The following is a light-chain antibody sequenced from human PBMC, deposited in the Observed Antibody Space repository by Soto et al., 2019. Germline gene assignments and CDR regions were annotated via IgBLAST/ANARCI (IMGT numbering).Light chain of an antibody. CDR2: GNS. CDR1: SSNIGAGYD. Sequence: QSVLTQPPSVSGAPGQRVTISCTGSSSNIGAGYDVHWYQQLPGTAPKLLIYGNSNRPSGVPDRFSGSKSATSASLAITGLQAEDEADYYCQSYDSSLSGWVFGTGTKVTVL. V-gene: IGLV1-40*01. J-gene: IGLJ1*01. CDR3: QSYDSSLSGWV.